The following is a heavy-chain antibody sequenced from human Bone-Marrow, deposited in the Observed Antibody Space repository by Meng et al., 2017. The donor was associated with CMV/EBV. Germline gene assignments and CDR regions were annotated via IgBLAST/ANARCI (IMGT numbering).Heavy chain of an antibody. D-gene: IGHD2-15*01. J-gene: IGHJ6*02. Sequence: GGSLRLSCAASGFTFSNYWMSWVRQAPGKGLEWVANIKKDGSEKYYVDSVKGRFTISRDNAKNSLYMQMNSLRAEDTAVYYCGRLAAALYYYGMDVWGQGPTVTVYS. V-gene: IGHV3-7*01. CDR3: GRLAAALYYYGMDV. CDR1: GFTFSNYW. CDR2: IKKDGSEK.